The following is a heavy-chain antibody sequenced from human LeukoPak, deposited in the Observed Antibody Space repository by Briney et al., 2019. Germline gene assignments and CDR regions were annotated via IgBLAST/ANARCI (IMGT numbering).Heavy chain of an antibody. J-gene: IGHJ4*02. CDR1: RGTFSSYA. CDR3: ARDLIAARPVAPFDY. D-gene: IGHD6-6*01. Sequence: SVKVSCKASRGTFSSYAISWVRQAPGQGLEWMGRIIPILGIANHAQKFQGRVTITADKSTSTAYMELSSLRSEDTAVYYCARDLIAARPVAPFDYWGQGTLVTVSS. CDR2: IIPILGIA. V-gene: IGHV1-69*04.